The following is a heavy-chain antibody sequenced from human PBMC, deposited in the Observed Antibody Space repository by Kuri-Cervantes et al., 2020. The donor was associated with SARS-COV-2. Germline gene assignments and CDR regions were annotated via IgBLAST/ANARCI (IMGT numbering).Heavy chain of an antibody. CDR2: VRGKANNYAT. CDR1: GFTFSSYA. CDR3: TTLIDY. J-gene: IGHJ4*02. Sequence: LSLTCAASGFTFSSYAMSWVRQAPGKGLEWVGRVRGKANNYATAYAASVKGRFTISRDDLKNMAYLQMNSLKTEDTTVYYCTTLIDYWGQGALVTVSS. V-gene: IGHV3-73*01.